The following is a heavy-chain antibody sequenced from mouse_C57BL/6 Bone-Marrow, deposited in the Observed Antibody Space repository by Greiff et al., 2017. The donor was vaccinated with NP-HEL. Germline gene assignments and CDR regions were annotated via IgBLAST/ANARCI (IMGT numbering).Heavy chain of an antibody. CDR2: INPSNGGT. V-gene: IGHV1-53*01. CDR1: GYTFTSYW. J-gene: IGHJ1*03. CDR3: ARSRITTVVATDWYFDV. D-gene: IGHD1-1*01. Sequence: QVQLQQPGAELVKPGASVKLSCKASGYTFTSYWMHWVKQRPGQGLEWIGNINPSNGGTNYNEKFKSKATLTVDKSSSTAYMQLSSLTSEDSAVYYCARSRITTVVATDWYFDVWGTGTTVTVSS.